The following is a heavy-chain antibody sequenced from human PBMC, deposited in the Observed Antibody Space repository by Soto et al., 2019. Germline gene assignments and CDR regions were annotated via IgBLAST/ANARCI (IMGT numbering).Heavy chain of an antibody. D-gene: IGHD3-16*01. Sequence: QVQLVESGGGGGQPGTSLRLSSVGSGFTFRSFVIHWVRQAPGKGLEWVALSSYDGSNTYYDDSVKGRFTISLENSRNTVDVQMDSLRLEDTAVYYCSQWGTTGGLDVWGQGTLVSVSS. J-gene: IGHJ4*02. V-gene: IGHV3-30*19. CDR1: GFTFRSFV. CDR3: SQWGTTGGLDV. CDR2: SSYDGSNT.